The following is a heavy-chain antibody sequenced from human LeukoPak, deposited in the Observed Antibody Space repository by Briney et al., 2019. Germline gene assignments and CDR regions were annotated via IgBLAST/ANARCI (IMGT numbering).Heavy chain of an antibody. Sequence: SETLSLTCAVSGYSISSGFLWGWIRQPPGKGLEWIGSIYRSGNTYYNPSLKSRITMSVETSNNQFSLKLSSVTAADTAVYYCARDPRWLTPDCNTIGCYVNWFDPWGQGTLVTVSS. CDR2: IYRSGNT. CDR3: ARDPRWLTPDCNTIGCYVNWFDP. D-gene: IGHD2-2*01. V-gene: IGHV4-38-2*02. CDR1: GYSISSGFL. J-gene: IGHJ5*02.